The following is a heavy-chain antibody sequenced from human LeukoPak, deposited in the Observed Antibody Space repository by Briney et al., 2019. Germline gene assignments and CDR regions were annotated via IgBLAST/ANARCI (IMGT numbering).Heavy chain of an antibody. V-gene: IGHV4-39*01. CDR3: ARLSRTFIDY. CDR1: GGSISSSSYY. CDR2: IYYSGST. J-gene: IGHJ4*02. Sequence: SETLSLTCTVSGGSISSSSYYWGWIRRPPGKGLEWIGSIYYSGSTYYNPSLKSRVTISVDTSKNQFSLKLSSVTAADTAVYYCARLSRTFIDYWGQGTLVTVSS.